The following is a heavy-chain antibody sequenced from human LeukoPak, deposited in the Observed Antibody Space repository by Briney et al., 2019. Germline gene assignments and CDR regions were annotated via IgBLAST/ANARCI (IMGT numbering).Heavy chain of an antibody. CDR3: ARDWEDYFDY. CDR2: ILYDGSNK. D-gene: IGHD1-26*01. V-gene: IGHV3-33*01. J-gene: IGHJ4*02. CDR1: GFTFNSYG. Sequence: GGSLRLSCAASGFTFNSYGMHWVRQAPGKGLEWVAVILYDGSNKYYADSVKGRFTISGDNSKNTLYLQMNSLRAEDTAVYYCARDWEDYFDYWGQGPLVTVSS.